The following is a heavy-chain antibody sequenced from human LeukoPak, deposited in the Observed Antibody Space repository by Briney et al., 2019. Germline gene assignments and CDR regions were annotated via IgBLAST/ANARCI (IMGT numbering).Heavy chain of an antibody. V-gene: IGHV3-48*03. CDR1: GLTFSSYE. J-gene: IGHJ4*02. Sequence: SGGSLRHSCAASGLTFSSYEMNWVHQAPGKGLEWVSYISSSGSTIYYADSVKGRFTISRDNSKNTLYLQMNSLRAEDTAVYYCAKVRATVVTRYSVYYFDYWGQGTPVTVSS. D-gene: IGHD4-23*01. CDR2: ISSSGSTI. CDR3: AKVRATVVTRYSVYYFDY.